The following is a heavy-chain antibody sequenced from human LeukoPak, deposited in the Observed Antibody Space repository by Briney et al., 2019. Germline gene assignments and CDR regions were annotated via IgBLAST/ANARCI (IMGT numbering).Heavy chain of an antibody. CDR3: ARDFGITMIVVVPTPGGY. D-gene: IGHD3-22*01. Sequence: ASVKVSCKASGYTFTSYGISWVRQAPGQGLEWMGWISAYNGNTNYAQKLQGRVTMTTDTSTSTAYMELRSLRSNDTAVYYCARDFGITMIVVVPTPGGYWGQGTLVTVSS. J-gene: IGHJ4*02. CDR1: GYTFTSYG. CDR2: ISAYNGNT. V-gene: IGHV1-18*01.